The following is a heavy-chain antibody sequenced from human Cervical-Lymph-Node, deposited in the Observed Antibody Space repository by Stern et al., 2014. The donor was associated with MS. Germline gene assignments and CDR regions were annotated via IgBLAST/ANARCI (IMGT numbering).Heavy chain of an antibody. V-gene: IGHV5-51*03. CDR3: ARHGGPNWNHEAHNWFDP. CDR2: IYPGNSET. J-gene: IGHJ5*02. D-gene: IGHD1-14*01. Sequence: EVQLVESGAEVKKPGESLKISCKGSEYNFNTHWIAWVRQMPGKGLEWLGNIYPGNSETRYNPSLQGQVSISADKSITTAYLHFSSLKASDSAMYFCARHGGPNWNHEAHNWFDPWGQGTLVTVSS. CDR1: EYNFNTHW.